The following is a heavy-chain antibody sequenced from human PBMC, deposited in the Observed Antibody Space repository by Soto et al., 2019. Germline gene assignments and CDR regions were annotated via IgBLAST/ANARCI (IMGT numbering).Heavy chain of an antibody. Sequence: GGSLRLSCAASGFTFSSYGMHWVRQAPGKGLEWVAVISYDGSNKYYADSVKGRFTISRDNSKNTLYLQMNSLRAEDTAVYYCANTVTTRYYGMDVWGQGTTVTVSS. CDR2: ISYDGSNK. CDR3: ANTVTTRYYGMDV. J-gene: IGHJ6*02. D-gene: IGHD4-17*01. V-gene: IGHV3-30*18. CDR1: GFTFSSYG.